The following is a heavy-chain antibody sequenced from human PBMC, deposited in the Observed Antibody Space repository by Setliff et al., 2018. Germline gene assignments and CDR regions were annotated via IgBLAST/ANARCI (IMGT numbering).Heavy chain of an antibody. D-gene: IGHD3-10*01. V-gene: IGHV7-4-1*02. CDR2: INTNTGNP. CDR1: GYTFTNYA. Sequence: ASVKVSCKASGYTFTNYAMTWMRQAPGQGLEYMGWINTNTGNPIYAQGFTGRFVFSLDTSVSTAYLQISSLKAEDSAVYYCGRASRFGTIVYRGDYYMDVWGKGTTVTVSS. J-gene: IGHJ6*03. CDR3: GRASRFGTIVYRGDYYMDV.